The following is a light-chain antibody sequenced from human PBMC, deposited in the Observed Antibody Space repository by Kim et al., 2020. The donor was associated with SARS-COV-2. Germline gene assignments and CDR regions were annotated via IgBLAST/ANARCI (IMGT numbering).Light chain of an antibody. CDR2: QDS. CDR3: QAWDSSTGV. Sequence: SRSPGQTASITCCGDKLGDKFACWYQQKPGQSPVLVIYQDSKRPSGIPGRFSGSNSGNTATLTISGTQAMDEADYYCQAWDSSTGVFGGGTQMNVL. V-gene: IGLV3-1*01. CDR1: KLGDKF. J-gene: IGLJ3*02.